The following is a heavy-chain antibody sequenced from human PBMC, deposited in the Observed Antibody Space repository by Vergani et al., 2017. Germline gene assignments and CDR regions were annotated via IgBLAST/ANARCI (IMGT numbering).Heavy chain of an antibody. CDR1: GFTFQAFA. D-gene: IGHD3-16*01. Sequence: VQLVESGGGVVQPGGSLRLSCTASGFTFQAFAFHWVRQVSGRGLEWVSGIVRNYGVKNGNSFEGRFSISRDNAKKSVVLRMNNLRHEDTALYFCVKDNDYDADGPFDLWGRGTLVTVSS. V-gene: IGHV3-9*01. CDR2: IVRNYGVK. J-gene: IGHJ2*01. CDR3: VKDNDYDADGPFDL.